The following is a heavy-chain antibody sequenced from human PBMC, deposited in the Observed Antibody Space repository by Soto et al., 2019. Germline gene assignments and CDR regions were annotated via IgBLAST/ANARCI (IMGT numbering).Heavy chain of an antibody. CDR3: AKDFTAMVTLYDY. J-gene: IGHJ4*02. Sequence: EGSLSLSCAASGFTFSSYGMHWVRQVPGKGLEWVAVISYDGSNKYYADSVKGRFTISRDNSKNTLYLQMNSLRAEDTAVYYCAKDFTAMVTLYDYWGQGTLVTVSS. CDR1: GFTFSSYG. V-gene: IGHV3-30*18. CDR2: ISYDGSNK. D-gene: IGHD5-18*01.